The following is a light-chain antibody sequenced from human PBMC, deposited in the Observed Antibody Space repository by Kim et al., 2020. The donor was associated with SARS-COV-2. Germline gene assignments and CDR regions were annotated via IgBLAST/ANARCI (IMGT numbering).Light chain of an antibody. J-gene: IGKJ4*01. V-gene: IGKV2-24*01. CDR2: KIS. Sequence: DIVMTQTPLSSPATLGQPASISCRSSQSLVHSDGNTNLSWLQQRPGQPPRLLIYKISNRFSEVPDRFSGSGAGTDFTLKISRVEAEDVGVYYCMQATQFPLTFGGGTKVDIK. CDR1: QSLVHSDGNTN. CDR3: MQATQFPLT.